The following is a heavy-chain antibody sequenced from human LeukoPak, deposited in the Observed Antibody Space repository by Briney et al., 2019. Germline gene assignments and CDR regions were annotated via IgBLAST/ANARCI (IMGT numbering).Heavy chain of an antibody. CDR2: ISGSGGNT. Sequence: GGSLRLSCAASGFTFSSYAMSWVRQAPGKGLEWVSGISGSGGNTYYADSVKGRFTISRDNSKNTLYLQMNSLRAEDTAVYYCAKAGSIRFDYWGQGTLVTVSS. CDR1: GFTFSSYA. D-gene: IGHD1-26*01. CDR3: AKAGSIRFDY. J-gene: IGHJ4*02. V-gene: IGHV3-23*01.